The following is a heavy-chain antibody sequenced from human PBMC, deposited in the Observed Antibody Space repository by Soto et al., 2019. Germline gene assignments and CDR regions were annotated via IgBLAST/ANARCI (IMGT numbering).Heavy chain of an antibody. V-gene: IGHV3-23*01. CDR2: ISGSGGST. D-gene: IGHD6-13*01. CDR1: GFTFSSYA. Sequence: EVQLFESGGGLVQPGGSLRLSCAASGFTFSSYAMSWVRQAPGKWLEWVSAISGSGGSTYYADSVKGRFTISRDNSKNTLYLQMNSLRAEDTAVYYCARHKSSPGIDDYWCQGTLVTVSS. CDR3: ARHKSSPGIDDY. J-gene: IGHJ4*02.